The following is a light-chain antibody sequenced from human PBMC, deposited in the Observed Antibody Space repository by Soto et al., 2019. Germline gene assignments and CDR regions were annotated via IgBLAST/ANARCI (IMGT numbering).Light chain of an antibody. J-gene: IGKJ4*01. CDR1: QSVSSY. CDR3: QHRRTLPRT. V-gene: IGKV3-11*01. CDR2: DPS. Sequence: SPATLSLSQGARATLPSRASQSVSSYLAWHPQKPGQAPRLLTYDPSIRATGIPARFSGSGSGTDFTLTITSLQPEDFALYYCQHRRTLPRTFGRGTRVEIK.